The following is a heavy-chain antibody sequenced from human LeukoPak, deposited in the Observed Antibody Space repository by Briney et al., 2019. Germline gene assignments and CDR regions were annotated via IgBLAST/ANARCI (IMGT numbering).Heavy chain of an antibody. CDR3: ARRRTYYYDSSEYYFDY. CDR2: IYYSGST. V-gene: IGHV4-59*08. J-gene: IGHJ4*02. D-gene: IGHD3-22*01. Sequence: PSETLSLTCAVYGGSFSGYYWSWIRQPPGKGLEWIGYIYYSGSTSYNPSLKSRVTISVDTSKNQFSLKLSSVTAADTAVYYCARRRTYYYDSSEYYFDYWGQGTLVTVSS. CDR1: GGSFSGYY.